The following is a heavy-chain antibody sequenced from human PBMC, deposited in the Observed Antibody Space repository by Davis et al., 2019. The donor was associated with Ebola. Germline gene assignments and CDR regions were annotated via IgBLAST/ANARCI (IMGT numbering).Heavy chain of an antibody. CDR1: GGTFSSYA. V-gene: IGHV1-69*06. D-gene: IGHD5-12*01. CDR3: ARKYSAYDWGYHFDC. CDR2: IIPIFGTA. J-gene: IGHJ4*02. Sequence: AASVKVSCKASGGTFSSYAISWVRQAPGQGLEWMGGIIPIFGTANYAQKFQGRVTITADKSTSTAYMELGSLRSEDTAVYYCARKYSAYDWGYHFDCWGQGTLVTVSS.